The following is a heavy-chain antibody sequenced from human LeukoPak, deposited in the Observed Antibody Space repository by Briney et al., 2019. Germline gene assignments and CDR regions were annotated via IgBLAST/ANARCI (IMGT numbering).Heavy chain of an antibody. D-gene: IGHD3-22*01. CDR2: INPSGGST. Sequence: ASVKVSCKASGYTFTSYYMHWVRQAPGQGLEWMGIINPSGGSTSYAQKFQGRVTITADESTSTAYMELSSLRSEDTAVYYCARDRPSQTYYYDSSGYSTPRFFDIWGQGTMVTVSS. CDR3: ARDRPSQTYYYDSSGYSTPRFFDI. CDR1: GYTFTSYY. J-gene: IGHJ3*02. V-gene: IGHV1-46*01.